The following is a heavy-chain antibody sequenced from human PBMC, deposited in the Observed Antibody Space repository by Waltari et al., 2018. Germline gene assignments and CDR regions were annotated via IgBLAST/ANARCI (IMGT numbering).Heavy chain of an antibody. CDR3: QRGDY. J-gene: IGHJ4*02. V-gene: IGHV3-7*04. Sequence: EVQLVESGGGLVQPGGSLRLSCADSGFTFSNFWMCWARQAPGKGLEWVANINQDGSGEYYVDSVKGRFTISRDNAKNSLYLQMNSLRAEDTAVYYCQRGDYWGQGTLVTVSS. CDR1: GFTFSNFW. CDR2: INQDGSGE.